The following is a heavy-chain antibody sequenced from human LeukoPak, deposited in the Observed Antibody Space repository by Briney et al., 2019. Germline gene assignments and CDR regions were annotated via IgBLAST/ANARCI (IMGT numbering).Heavy chain of an antibody. Sequence: PSETLSLTCAVYGGSFSGYYWSWIRQPPGKGLEWIGEINHSGSTNYNPSLKSRVTTSVDTSKNQFSLKLSSVTAADTAVYYCARGAADDIVVVVAAILHWFDPWGQGTLVTVSS. J-gene: IGHJ5*02. V-gene: IGHV4-34*01. CDR3: ARGAADDIVVVVAAILHWFDP. D-gene: IGHD2-15*01. CDR1: GGSFSGYY. CDR2: INHSGST.